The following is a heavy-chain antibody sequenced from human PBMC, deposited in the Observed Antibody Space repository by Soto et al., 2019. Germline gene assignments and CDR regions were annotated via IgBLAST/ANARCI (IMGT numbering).Heavy chain of an antibody. J-gene: IGHJ6*02. CDR3: AKDPGYSSGWYGVYYYYYGMDV. D-gene: IGHD6-19*01. CDR2: ISGSGGST. CDR1: GFTFSSYA. Sequence: PGGSLRLSCAASGFTFSSYAMSWVRQAPGKGLEWVSAISGSGGSTYYADSVKGRFTISRDNSKNTLYLQMNSLRAEDTAVYYCAKDPGYSSGWYGVYYYYYGMDVWGQGTTVTVSS. V-gene: IGHV3-23*01.